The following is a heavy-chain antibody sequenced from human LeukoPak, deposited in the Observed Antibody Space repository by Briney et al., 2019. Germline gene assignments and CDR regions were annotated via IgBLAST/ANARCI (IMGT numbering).Heavy chain of an antibody. CDR1: GFTFSSYS. V-gene: IGHV3-48*04. D-gene: IGHD2-15*01. CDR3: ARDQGYCSGGSCYSLTDY. J-gene: IGHJ4*02. Sequence: GGSLRLSCAASGFTFSSYSMNWVRQAPGKGLEWVSYISSSGSTIYYADSVKGRFTISRDNAKNSLYLQMNSLRAEDTAVYYCARDQGYCSGGSCYSLTDYWGQGTLVTVSS. CDR2: ISSSGSTI.